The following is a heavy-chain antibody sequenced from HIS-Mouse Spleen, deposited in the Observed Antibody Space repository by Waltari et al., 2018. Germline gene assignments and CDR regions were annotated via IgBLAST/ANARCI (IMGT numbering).Heavy chain of an antibody. D-gene: IGHD3-10*01. Sequence: QVQLVESGGCAVQPGRSLGLCWAGFGFPFSSYGMHWVRQAPGKGLEWVEVIWYDGSNKYYADSVKGRFTISRDNSKNTLYLQMNSLRAEDTAVYYCASISLWGGPVDIWGQGTMVTVSS. V-gene: IGHV3-33*01. J-gene: IGHJ3*02. CDR3: ASISLWGGPVDI. CDR2: IWYDGSNK. CDR1: GFPFSSYG.